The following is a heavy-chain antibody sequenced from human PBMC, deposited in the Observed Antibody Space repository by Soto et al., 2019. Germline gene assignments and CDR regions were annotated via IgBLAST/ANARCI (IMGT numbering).Heavy chain of an antibody. Sequence: SETLSLTCTVSGGSISSYYWSWIRQPPGKGLEWIGYIYYSGSTNYNPSLKSRVTITRDTSASTAYVELSSLRSEDTAVYYCARPHYGGNSGKPPYDYWGQGTLVTVSS. CDR1: GGSISSYY. J-gene: IGHJ4*02. D-gene: IGHD4-17*01. V-gene: IGHV4-59*08. CDR2: IYYSGST. CDR3: ARPHYGGNSGKPPYDY.